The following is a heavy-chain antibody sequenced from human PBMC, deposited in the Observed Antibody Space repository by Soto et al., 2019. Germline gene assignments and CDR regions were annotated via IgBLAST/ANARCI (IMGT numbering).Heavy chain of an antibody. CDR3: AKVANTATTGVRPDFSDS. J-gene: IGHJ4*02. CDR2: ISYDGTQV. CDR1: GFTFSNYG. Sequence: GGSLRLSCAASGFTFSNYGMHWFRQAPGKGLEWVAVISYDGTQVRYADSVKGRFTISRDDSKNTLYLQMNSLRDEDTAVYYCAKVANTATTGVRPDFSDSWGEGTQVTVSS. D-gene: IGHD4-17*01. V-gene: IGHV3-30*18.